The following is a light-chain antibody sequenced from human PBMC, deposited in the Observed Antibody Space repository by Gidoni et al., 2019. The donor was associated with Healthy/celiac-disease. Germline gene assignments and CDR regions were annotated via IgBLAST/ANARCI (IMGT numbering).Light chain of an antibody. CDR2: ENN. CDR1: SANIGNNY. V-gene: IGLV1-51*02. J-gene: IGLJ1*01. CDR3: GTWDSSLSASYV. Sequence: QSVLTQPPSVSAAHGQKVTISCSGSSANIGNNYVSWYQQLPGTAPKLLIYENNKRPSGIPDRFSGSKSGTSATLGITGLQTGDEADYYCGTWDSSLSASYVFGTGTKVTVL.